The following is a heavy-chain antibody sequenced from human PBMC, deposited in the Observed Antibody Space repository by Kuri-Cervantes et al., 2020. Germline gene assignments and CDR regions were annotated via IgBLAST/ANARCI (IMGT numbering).Heavy chain of an antibody. D-gene: IGHD6-13*01. V-gene: IGHV3-23*01. CDR3: AKGVLDYSGSWATFDC. Sequence: GGSLRLSCAASGFTFSSYGMHWVRQAPGKGLEWVSTISRSGGTTYYADSVKGRFTISRDVSKNTLCLQMNSLRAEDTAVYYCAKGVLDYSGSWATFDCWGQGTLVTVSS. J-gene: IGHJ4*02. CDR1: GFTFSSYG. CDR2: ISRSGGTT.